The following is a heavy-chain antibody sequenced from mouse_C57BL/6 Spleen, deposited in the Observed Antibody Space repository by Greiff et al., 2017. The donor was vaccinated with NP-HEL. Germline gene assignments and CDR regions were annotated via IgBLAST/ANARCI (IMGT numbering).Heavy chain of an antibody. D-gene: IGHD3-2*02. V-gene: IGHV1-82*01. Sequence: VQLQQSGPELVKPGASVKISCKASGYAFSSSWMNWVKQRPGKGLEWIGRIYPGDGDTNYNGKFKGQATMTADKSSSTAYMQLSSLTSEDSAVYFCARETAQAPDYWGQGTTLTVSS. J-gene: IGHJ2*01. CDR2: IYPGDGDT. CDR1: GYAFSSSW. CDR3: ARETAQAPDY.